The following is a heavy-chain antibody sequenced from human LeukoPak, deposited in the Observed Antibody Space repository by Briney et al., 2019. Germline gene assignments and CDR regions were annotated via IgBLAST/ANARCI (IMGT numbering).Heavy chain of an antibody. V-gene: IGHV1-24*01. CDR2: FDPEDGET. CDR3: ATLLRFLEWLPAFDY. CDR1: GYTLTELS. J-gene: IGHJ4*02. Sequence: ASVTVSCKVSGYTLTELSMHWVRQAPGKGLEWMGGFDPEDGETIYAQKFQGRVTMTEDTSTDTAYMELSSLRSEGTAVYYCATLLRFLEWLPAFDYWGQGTLVTVSS. D-gene: IGHD3-3*01.